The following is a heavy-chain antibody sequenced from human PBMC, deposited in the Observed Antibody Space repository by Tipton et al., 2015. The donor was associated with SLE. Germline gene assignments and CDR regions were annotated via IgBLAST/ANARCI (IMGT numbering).Heavy chain of an antibody. J-gene: IGHJ6*03. CDR2: IYHSGST. Sequence: TLSLTCTVSGYSISSGYYWGWIRQPPGKGLEWIGSIYHSGSTYYNPSLKSRVTISVDTSKNQFSLKLSSVTAADTAVYYCARVPVDGYSSSWYANYYYYYYMDVWGKGTTVTVSS. CDR3: ARVPVDGYSSSWYANYYYYYYMDV. V-gene: IGHV4-38-2*02. CDR1: GYSISSGYY. D-gene: IGHD6-13*01.